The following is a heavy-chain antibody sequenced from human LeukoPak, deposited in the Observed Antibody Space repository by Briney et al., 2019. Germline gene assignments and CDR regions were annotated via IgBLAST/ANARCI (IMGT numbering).Heavy chain of an antibody. V-gene: IGHV4-61*08. Sequence: SETLSLTCTVSGGSISSGGYYWSWIRQPPGKGLEWIGYIYYSGSTNYNPSLKSRVTISVDTSKNQFSLKLSSVTAADTAVYYCAGDYGGNSGEFDYWGQGTLVTVSS. J-gene: IGHJ4*02. CDR1: GGSISSGGYY. CDR2: IYYSGST. CDR3: AGDYGGNSGEFDY. D-gene: IGHD4-23*01.